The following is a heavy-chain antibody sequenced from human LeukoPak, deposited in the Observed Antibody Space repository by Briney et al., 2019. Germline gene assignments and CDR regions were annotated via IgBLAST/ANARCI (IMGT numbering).Heavy chain of an antibody. Sequence: GESLRLSCAASGFTVSSNYMSWVRQAPGKGLEWVSVIYSGGSTYYADSVKGRFTISRHNSKNTLYLQMNSLRAEDTAVYYCASSHRLLLDYWGQGTLVTVSS. V-gene: IGHV3-53*04. CDR1: GFTVSSNY. CDR2: IYSGGST. D-gene: IGHD3-22*01. J-gene: IGHJ4*02. CDR3: ASSHRLLLDY.